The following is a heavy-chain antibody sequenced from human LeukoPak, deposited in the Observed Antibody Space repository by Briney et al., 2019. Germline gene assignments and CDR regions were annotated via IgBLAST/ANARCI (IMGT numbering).Heavy chain of an antibody. D-gene: IGHD2-2*01. Sequence: EPSEALSLTCAVYGGSFSGYYWSWIRQPPGKGLEWIGEINHSGSTNYNPSLKSRVTISVDTSKNQFSLKLSSVTAADTAVYYCASRACSSTSCYAERHFDYWGQGTLVIVSS. CDR3: ASRACSSTSCYAERHFDY. CDR2: INHSGST. V-gene: IGHV4-34*01. CDR1: GGSFSGYY. J-gene: IGHJ4*02.